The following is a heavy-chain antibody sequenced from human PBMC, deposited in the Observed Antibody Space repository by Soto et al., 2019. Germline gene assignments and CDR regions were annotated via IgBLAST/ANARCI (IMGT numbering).Heavy chain of an antibody. J-gene: IGHJ5*02. CDR2: IDPSDSQT. D-gene: IGHD5-12*01. CDR3: ARHHGPTTSENWFDP. CDR1: VYSFAGYW. V-gene: IGHV5-10-1*01. Sequence: HGESLKISCKGSVYSFAGYWITWVRQKPGKGLEWMGRIDPSDSQTYYSPSFRGHVTISATKSITTVFLQWSSLRASDTAMYYCARHHGPTTSENWFDPWGQGTLVTVSS.